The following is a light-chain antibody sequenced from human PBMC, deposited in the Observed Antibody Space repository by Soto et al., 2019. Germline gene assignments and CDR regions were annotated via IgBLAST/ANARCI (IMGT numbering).Light chain of an antibody. V-gene: IGKV1-39*01. J-gene: IGKJ2*01. CDR1: QSISNH. Sequence: DIQMTQSPSSLSASVEDRVIITCRASQSISNHLNWYQQKPGKAPKLLIYAASNLQSGVPSRFSGSGSGTDFTLTISSLQPEDFATYFCQQSYTTPVYSFGQGTKLEIK. CDR3: QQSYTTPVYS. CDR2: AAS.